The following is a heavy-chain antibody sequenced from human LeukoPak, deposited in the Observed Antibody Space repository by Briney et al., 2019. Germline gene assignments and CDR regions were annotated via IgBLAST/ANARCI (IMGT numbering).Heavy chain of an antibody. Sequence: GASVKVSCKASGYTFTGYYMHWVRQAPGQGLEWMGWINPNSGGTNYAQKFQGRVTMTRDTSISTAYMELSRLRSDDTAVYYCARALEMAHLPTDSWGQGTLVTVSS. J-gene: IGHJ4*02. CDR2: INPNSGGT. V-gene: IGHV1-2*02. CDR3: ARALEMAHLPTDS. D-gene: IGHD5-24*01. CDR1: GYTFTGYY.